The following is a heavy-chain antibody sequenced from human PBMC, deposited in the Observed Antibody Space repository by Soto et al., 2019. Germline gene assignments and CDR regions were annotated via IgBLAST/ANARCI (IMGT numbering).Heavy chain of an antibody. CDR2: ISSSSGTT. V-gene: IGHV3-48*01. Sequence: GGSLRLSCVASGFTFSIYSMNWVRQAPGKGLEWVSYISSSSGTTYYADSVKGRFTISRGSANNSLYLQMNSLRAEDTAVYYCARDLYGDYAVDYWGQGTLVTVSS. J-gene: IGHJ4*02. CDR3: ARDLYGDYAVDY. D-gene: IGHD4-17*01. CDR1: GFTFSIYS.